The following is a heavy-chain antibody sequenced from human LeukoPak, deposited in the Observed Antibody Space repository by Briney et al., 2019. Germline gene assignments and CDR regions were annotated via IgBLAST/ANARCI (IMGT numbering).Heavy chain of an antibody. CDR1: GFTFSGFW. Sequence: GSLRLSCAVSGFTFSGFWMSWSRQAPGKGLEWVASINSDGSEGYYADVVKGRFTISRDNAKNSLCLQINSLRAEDTAVYYCARSSYSSSSSVWGQGTMVTVSS. J-gene: IGHJ3*01. V-gene: IGHV3-7*03. CDR3: ARSSYSSSSSV. D-gene: IGHD6-6*01. CDR2: INSDGSEG.